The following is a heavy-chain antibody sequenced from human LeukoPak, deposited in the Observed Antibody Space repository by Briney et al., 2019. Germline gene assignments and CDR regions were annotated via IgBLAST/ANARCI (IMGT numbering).Heavy chain of an antibody. J-gene: IGHJ5*02. CDR3: ASGPKAYYDSSGKYNWFDP. CDR1: GGSISSGSYY. V-gene: IGHV4-61*02. D-gene: IGHD3-22*01. CDR2: IYTSGST. Sequence: SQTLSLTCSVSGGSISSGSYYWSWIRQPAGKGLEWIGRIYTSGSTNYNPSLKSRVTISVDTSKNQFSLTVSSVTAADTAVYYCASGPKAYYDSSGKYNWFDPWGQGTLVTVSS.